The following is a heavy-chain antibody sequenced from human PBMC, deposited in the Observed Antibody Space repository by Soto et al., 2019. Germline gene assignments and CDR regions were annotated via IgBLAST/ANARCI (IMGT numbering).Heavy chain of an antibody. Sequence: QVQLVESGGGVVQPGRSLRLSCAASGFTFSSYGMHWVRQAPGKGLEWVAVISYDGSNKYYTDSVKGRFTISRDNYKNTLYLQKNSLRADDTAVYYCAKDSESYWYYFDYWGQGTLVTVSS. CDR3: AKDSESYWYYFDY. CDR1: GFTFSSYG. CDR2: ISYDGSNK. V-gene: IGHV3-30*18. D-gene: IGHD1-26*01. J-gene: IGHJ4*01.